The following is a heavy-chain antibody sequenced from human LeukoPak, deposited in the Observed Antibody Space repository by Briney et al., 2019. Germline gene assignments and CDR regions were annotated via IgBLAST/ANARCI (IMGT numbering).Heavy chain of an antibody. CDR3: GRENGYEDY. V-gene: IGHV4-34*01. D-gene: IGHD3-3*01. J-gene: IGHJ4*02. CDR2: ISHSGRH. Sequence: SETLSLTCAVYGDAFSAYYLSWIRQAPGKGPEWVGEISHSGRHNYNPALKRRGTISVGTTNNHISLKQNSMTAADTAVNYYGRENGYEDYWGQGTLVTVSS. CDR1: GDAFSAYY.